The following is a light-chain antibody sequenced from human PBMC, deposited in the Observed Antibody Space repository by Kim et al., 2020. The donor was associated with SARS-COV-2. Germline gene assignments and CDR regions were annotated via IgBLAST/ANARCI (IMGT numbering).Light chain of an antibody. CDR3: NSRDSSGNHLGV. Sequence: SSELTQDPAVSVALGQTVRITCQGDSLRNYYASWYQQKPGQAPVLVIYGKNNRPSGIPDRFSGSSSGNTASMTITGAQAEDEADYYCNSRDSSGNHLGVFGTETNVTVL. V-gene: IGLV3-19*01. CDR2: GKN. J-gene: IGLJ1*01. CDR1: SLRNYY.